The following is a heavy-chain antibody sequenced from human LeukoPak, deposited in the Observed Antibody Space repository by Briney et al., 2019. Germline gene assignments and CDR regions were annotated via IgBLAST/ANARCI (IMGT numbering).Heavy chain of an antibody. Sequence: PGGSLRLSCAASGFTFNTYWMHWVRQAPGKGLVWVSRINNDGSDMSYADSVKGRFTVSRDNARNTLYLQMNSLRAEDTAVYYCARVDSSSWYDWFDPWGQGTLVTVSS. CDR2: INNDGSDM. J-gene: IGHJ5*02. CDR3: ARVDSSSWYDWFDP. CDR1: GFTFNTYW. V-gene: IGHV3-74*01. D-gene: IGHD6-13*01.